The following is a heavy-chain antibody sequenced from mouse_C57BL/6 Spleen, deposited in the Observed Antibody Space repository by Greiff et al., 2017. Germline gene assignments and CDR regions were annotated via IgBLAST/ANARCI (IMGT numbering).Heavy chain of an antibody. J-gene: IGHJ1*03. Sequence: VKLMESDAELVKPGASVKISCKVSGYTFTDHTIHWMKQRPEQGLEWIGYIYPRDGSTKYNEKFKGKATLTADKSSSTAYMQLNSLTSEDSAVYFCARDGSPLYWYFDVWGTGTTVTVSS. CDR2: IYPRDGST. CDR1: GYTFTDHT. V-gene: IGHV1-78*01. D-gene: IGHD1-1*01. CDR3: ARDGSPLYWYFDV.